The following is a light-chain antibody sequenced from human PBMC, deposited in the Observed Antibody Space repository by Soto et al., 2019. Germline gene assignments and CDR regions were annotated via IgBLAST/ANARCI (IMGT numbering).Light chain of an antibody. CDR2: DDS. J-gene: IGLJ3*02. V-gene: IGLV3-21*03. Sequence: SYELTQEPSVSGAPGKTARITCGANNIGSKSVHWYQQRPGQAPVLVVYDDSERPSGMPDGFSGSNSGNTATLTISRVEAGDEADDYCQVWDISYDVGFGGGTKLTVL. CDR3: QVWDISYDVG. CDR1: NIGSKS.